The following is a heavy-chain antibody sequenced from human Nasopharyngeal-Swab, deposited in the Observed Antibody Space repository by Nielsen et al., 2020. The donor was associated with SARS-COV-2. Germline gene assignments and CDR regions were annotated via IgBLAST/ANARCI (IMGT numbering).Heavy chain of an antibody. CDR2: IIPIFGTA. CDR3: ARPHRRLTSYYYYGMDV. V-gene: IGHV1-69*01. Sequence: WVRQASGQGLEWMGGIIPIFGTANYAQKFQGRVTITADESTSTAYMKLSSLRSEDTAVYYCARPHRRLTSYYYYGMDVWGQGTTVTVSS. D-gene: IGHD1-1*01. J-gene: IGHJ6*02.